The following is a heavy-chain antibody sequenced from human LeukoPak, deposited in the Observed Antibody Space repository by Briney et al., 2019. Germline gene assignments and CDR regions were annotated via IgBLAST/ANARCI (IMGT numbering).Heavy chain of an antibody. CDR1: GFTFGTYW. Sequence: GGSLRLSCTASGFTFGTYWMSWIRQTPEKGLEWVANLNRDGSEAYYLDSVKGRFTISRDNAKNSVYLQMNSLRADDTAVYYCARDFGPNSIDYWGQGTLVTVSS. V-gene: IGHV3-7*01. CDR3: ARDFGPNSIDY. D-gene: IGHD4/OR15-4a*01. CDR2: LNRDGSEA. J-gene: IGHJ4*02.